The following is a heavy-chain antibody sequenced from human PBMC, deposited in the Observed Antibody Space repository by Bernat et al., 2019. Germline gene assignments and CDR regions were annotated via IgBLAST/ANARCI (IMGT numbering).Heavy chain of an antibody. D-gene: IGHD2-8*01. CDR3: TTGYCSNGVCYTYFDH. CDR2: IKRKNDGGTT. J-gene: IGHJ4*02. Sequence: EVQLVESGGGLVKPGGSLRLSCAASGFSFSNAWMSWVRQAPGKGLEWVGRIKRKNDGGTTHYAAPVKCRFPISSDDAKTTLYLQMNSLKTEDTAVYYCTTGYCSNGVCYTYFDHWGQGTLVTVSS. CDR1: GFSFSNAW. V-gene: IGHV3-15*01.